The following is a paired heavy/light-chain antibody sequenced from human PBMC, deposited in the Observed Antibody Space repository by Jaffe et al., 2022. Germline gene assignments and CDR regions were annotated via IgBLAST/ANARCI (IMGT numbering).Heavy chain of an antibody. Sequence: QVQMVQSGAEVKRPGSSVKVSCKSSGGTFNTHTITWVRLAPGQGLQWMGGIIPIFGSATYSQRFQGRLTITADERTSTAYMELSSLKSDDTAIYFCSRDLADYADYPDGFDVWGQGTLVTVSS. J-gene: IGHJ3*01. CDR2: IIPIFGSA. D-gene: IGHD4-17*01. CDR1: GGTFNTHT. CDR3: SRDLADYADYPDGFDV. V-gene: IGHV1-69*01.
Light chain of an antibody. Sequence: EIVLTQSPGTLSMSPGERVTLSCRASQSVSGNRLGWHQLKPGQAPRLLIYGASTRATGVPDRFSGSGSGTDFTLTISRLEPEDFAVYYCQQYGSSALTFGGGTKVEI. CDR1: QSVSGNR. J-gene: IGKJ4*01. CDR2: GAS. V-gene: IGKV3-20*01. CDR3: QQYGSSALT.